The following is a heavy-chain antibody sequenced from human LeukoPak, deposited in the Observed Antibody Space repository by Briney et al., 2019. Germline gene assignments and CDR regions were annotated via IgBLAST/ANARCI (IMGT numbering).Heavy chain of an antibody. CDR3: ARDPPKGNLDF. J-gene: IGHJ4*02. CDR2: ISSSSSYI. Sequence: PGGSLRLSCAASGFTFSSYSMNWVRQAPGKGLEWVSSISSSSSYIYYADSVKGRFTISRDNAKNLVFLQMNSLTVEDTAVYYCARDPPKGNLDFWGQGTLVTVSS. V-gene: IGHV3-21*04. CDR1: GFTFSSYS.